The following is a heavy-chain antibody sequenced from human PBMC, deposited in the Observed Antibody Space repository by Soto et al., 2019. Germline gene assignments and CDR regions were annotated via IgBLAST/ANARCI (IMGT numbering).Heavy chain of an antibody. J-gene: IGHJ1*01. Sequence: QVQLVQSGAEVKKPGSSVKVSCKASGGTFSSYAISWVRQAPGQGLEWMGGIIPIFGTANYAQKFQGRVTITADESTSTAYMELSSLRSEDTAVYDCARDRPHYYDSIGYYSLPFQHWGQGTLVTVSS. CDR1: GGTFSSYA. CDR3: ARDRPHYYDSIGYYSLPFQH. CDR2: IIPIFGTA. V-gene: IGHV1-69*01. D-gene: IGHD3-22*01.